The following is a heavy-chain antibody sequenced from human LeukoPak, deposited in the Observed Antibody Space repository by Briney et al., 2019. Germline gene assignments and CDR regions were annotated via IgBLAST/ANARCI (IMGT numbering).Heavy chain of an antibody. CDR2: INTDGSST. J-gene: IGHJ4*02. Sequence: GGSLRLPCAGSGFTFSSYWMHWVRQAPGKGLVWVSRINTDGSSTRYADSAKGRFTISRDNAKNTLYLQMNSLRAEDTAVYYCARDKEGAPYSSSSDYWGQGTLVTVSS. D-gene: IGHD6-13*01. CDR3: ARDKEGAPYSSSSDY. V-gene: IGHV3-74*01. CDR1: GFTFSSYW.